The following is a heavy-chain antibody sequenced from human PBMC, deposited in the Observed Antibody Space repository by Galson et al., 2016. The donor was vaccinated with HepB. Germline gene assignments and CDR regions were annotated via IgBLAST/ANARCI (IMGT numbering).Heavy chain of an antibody. V-gene: IGHV1-69*13. D-gene: IGHD5-18*01. CDR2: IIPLFGTA. CDR1: GGTFSSFA. CDR3: ARYNYDNLYYFDY. Sequence: SVKVSCKASGGTFSSFAINWVRQAPGQGLEWMGGIIPLFGTAIYAQTFQGRVTITADESTSTVYMELSSLRCEDTAVYYCARYNYDNLYYFDYWGQGTLVTVSS. J-gene: IGHJ4*02.